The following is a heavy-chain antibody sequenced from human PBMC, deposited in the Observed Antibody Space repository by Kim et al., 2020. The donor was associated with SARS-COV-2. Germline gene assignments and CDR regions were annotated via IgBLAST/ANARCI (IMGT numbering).Heavy chain of an antibody. CDR3: ARGFRAAAGHFYYYYDMDV. Sequence: ASVKVSCKASGYTFTSYYINWVRQATGQGLEWMGWMNPNSGNTGYAQKFQGRVTMTRNTSIGTAYMELSSLRSEDTAVYYCARGFRAAAGHFYYYYDMDVWGKGTTVTVSS. CDR2: MNPNSGNT. V-gene: IGHV1-8*01. CDR1: GYTFTSYY. J-gene: IGHJ6*03. D-gene: IGHD6-13*01.